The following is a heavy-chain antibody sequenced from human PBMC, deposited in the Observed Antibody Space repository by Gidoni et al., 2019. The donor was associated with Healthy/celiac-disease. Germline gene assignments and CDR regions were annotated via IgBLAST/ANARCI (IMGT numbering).Heavy chain of an antibody. D-gene: IGHD3-22*01. Sequence: EVQLVQSGAEGKKPGVSLRFSCKGSGYSFTSYWISWVRQMPGKGLEWMGRIDPSDSYTNYSPSFQGNVTISADKSISTAYLQWSSLKASDTAMYYCARQGYYDSSGSPPNYWGQGTLVTVSS. CDR1: GYSFTSYW. CDR2: IDPSDSYT. V-gene: IGHV5-10-1*01. CDR3: ARQGYYDSSGSPPNY. J-gene: IGHJ4*02.